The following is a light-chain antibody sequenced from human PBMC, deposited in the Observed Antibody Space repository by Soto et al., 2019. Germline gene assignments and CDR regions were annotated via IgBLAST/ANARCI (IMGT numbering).Light chain of an antibody. V-gene: IGLV2-14*01. CDR1: SSDVGGYNY. CDR3: SSYTSSSAFV. J-gene: IGLJ1*01. CDR2: DVS. Sequence: PSLTQPSSVTGSPGQWITISCTGTSSDVGGYNYVSWYQQHPGKAPKLMIYDVSNRPSGVSNRFSGSKSGNTASLTISGLQAEDEADYYCSSYTSSSAFVFGTGTKVTVL.